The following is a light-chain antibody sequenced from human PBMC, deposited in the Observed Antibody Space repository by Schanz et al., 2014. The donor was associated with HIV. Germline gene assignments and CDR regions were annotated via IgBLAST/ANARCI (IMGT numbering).Light chain of an antibody. CDR1: QNIGNW. CDR3: QQHNEFPFT. J-gene: IGKJ2*01. CDR2: QAS. Sequence: DIQMTQSPSTLSASVGDRVTITCRASQNIGNWLAWYQQKPGKAPKRLIYQASRLGSGVPSTFSGSGSGTDFSLTISSLQPDDFATYYCQQHNEFPFTFGQGTRLEIK. V-gene: IGKV1-5*03.